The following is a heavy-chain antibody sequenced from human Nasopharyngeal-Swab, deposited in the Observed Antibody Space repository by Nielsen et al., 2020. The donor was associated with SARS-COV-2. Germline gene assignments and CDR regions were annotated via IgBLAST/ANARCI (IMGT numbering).Heavy chain of an antibody. CDR1: GFTFSSYA. V-gene: IGHV3-64*01. CDR3: ARGRSSGWYKAFDI. J-gene: IGHJ3*02. Sequence: GESLKISCEASGFTFSSYAMHWVRQAPGKGLEYVSAISSNGGSTYYANSVKGRFTISRDNSKNTLYLQMGSLRAEDMAVYYCARGRSSGWYKAFDIWGQGTMVTVSS. CDR2: ISSNGGST. D-gene: IGHD6-19*01.